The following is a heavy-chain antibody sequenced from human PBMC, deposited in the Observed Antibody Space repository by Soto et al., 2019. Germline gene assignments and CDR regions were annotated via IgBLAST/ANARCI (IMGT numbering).Heavy chain of an antibody. J-gene: IGHJ4*02. CDR2: IWYDGSNE. V-gene: IGHV3-33*01. D-gene: IGHD3-10*01. CDR1: GFSLSSYG. Sequence: QVQLVESGGGVVQPGRSLRLSCAASGFSLSSYGMHWVRQAPGKGLEWVAVIWYDGSNEYYADSVKGRFTISRDNSKNTLYLQMNGLRAEDRAVYYWARASYAPGSYYDYWGQGTLVTVAS. CDR3: ARASYAPGSYYDY.